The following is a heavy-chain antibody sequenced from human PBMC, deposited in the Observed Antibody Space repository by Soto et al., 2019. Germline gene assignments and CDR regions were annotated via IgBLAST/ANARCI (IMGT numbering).Heavy chain of an antibody. V-gene: IGHV2-5*02. CDR2: IYWDDDK. CDR3: IQSRCGGDCLQSYASHYYNYGVDV. D-gene: IGHD2-21*02. Sequence: SGPTLVNPTQTLTLTCTFSGFSLSTSGVGVGWIRQPPGKALEWLALIYWDDDKRYSPSLRSRLTISKDTSKNQVVLTMTNMDPVDTATYYCIQSRCGGDCLQSYASHYYNYGVDVWGQGTTVTVSS. CDR1: GFSLSTSGVG. J-gene: IGHJ6*02.